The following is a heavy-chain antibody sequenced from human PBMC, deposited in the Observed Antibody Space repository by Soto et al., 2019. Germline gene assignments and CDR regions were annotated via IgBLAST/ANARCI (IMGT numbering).Heavy chain of an antibody. CDR1: GFTFSSYG. J-gene: IGHJ6*02. D-gene: IGHD3-9*01. V-gene: IGHV3-33*01. Sequence: QVQLVESGGGVVQPGRSLRLSCAASGFTFSSYGMHWVRQAPGKGLEWVAVIWYDGSNKYYADSVKGRFTISRDNSKNTLYLQMNSVRAEDTAVYYCARSYRYFDWLLESYYYYGMDVWGQGTTVTVSS. CDR3: ARSYRYFDWLLESYYYYGMDV. CDR2: IWYDGSNK.